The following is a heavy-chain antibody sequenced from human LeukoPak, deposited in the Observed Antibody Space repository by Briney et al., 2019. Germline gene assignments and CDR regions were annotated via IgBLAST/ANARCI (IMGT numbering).Heavy chain of an antibody. CDR2: ISGTGGSA. V-gene: IGHV3-23*01. CDR1: GFPFSSYA. Sequence: GGSLRLSCAASGFPFSSYAMSWIRQAPGKGLEWVSTISGTGGSAKYADSVKGRFTFSRDNSKDTLYLQMNGLRAEDTAVYYCAKDQGGRYYDILAGYYPENFFDYWGQGTLVTVSS. J-gene: IGHJ4*02. D-gene: IGHD3-9*01. CDR3: AKDQGGRYYDILAGYYPENFFDY.